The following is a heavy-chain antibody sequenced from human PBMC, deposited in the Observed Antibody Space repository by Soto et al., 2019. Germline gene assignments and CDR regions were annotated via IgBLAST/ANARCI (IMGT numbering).Heavy chain of an antibody. CDR1: GYTFTNYG. V-gene: IGHV1-18*01. CDR3: APHTLDTGMPSGY. CDR2: IGGYKGNT. Sequence: QVQLVQSGAEVREPGASVKVSCKASGYTFTNYGVSWVRQAPGQGLEWMGWIGGYKGNTNYAQKLQGRVTLTTDTSKNTGYMEVGRPRTGQPAVEFFAPHTLDTGMPSGYWGQGTLVTVSS. D-gene: IGHD5-18*01. J-gene: IGHJ4*02.